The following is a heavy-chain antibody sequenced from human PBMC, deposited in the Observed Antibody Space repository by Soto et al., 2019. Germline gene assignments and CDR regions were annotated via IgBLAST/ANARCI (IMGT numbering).Heavy chain of an antibody. CDR1: GYTFTSYA. Sequence: ASVKVSCKASGYTFTSYAMHWVRQAPGQRLEWMGWINAGNGNTKYSQKFQGRVTITRDTSASTAYMELSSLRSEDTAVYYCARAGGPKYCSGGSCFQHWGQGTLVTVSS. J-gene: IGHJ1*01. D-gene: IGHD2-15*01. CDR2: INAGNGNT. CDR3: ARAGGPKYCSGGSCFQH. V-gene: IGHV1-3*01.